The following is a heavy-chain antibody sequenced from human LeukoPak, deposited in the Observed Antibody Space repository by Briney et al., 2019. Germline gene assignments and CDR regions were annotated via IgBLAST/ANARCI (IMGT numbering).Heavy chain of an antibody. CDR3: AKWYYYDSSGYYYGSPDDAFDI. J-gene: IGHJ3*02. D-gene: IGHD3-22*01. V-gene: IGHV4-4*02. CDR1: GDSIKSRDW. CDR2: IHHDGST. Sequence: SGTLSLTCIVSGDSIKSRDWWDWVRQPPGKGLEWIGEIHHDGSTNYNPSLKSRVAISVDMSRNQFSLSLTSVSAADTAVYYCAKWYYYDSSGYYYGSPDDAFDIWGQGTMVTVSS.